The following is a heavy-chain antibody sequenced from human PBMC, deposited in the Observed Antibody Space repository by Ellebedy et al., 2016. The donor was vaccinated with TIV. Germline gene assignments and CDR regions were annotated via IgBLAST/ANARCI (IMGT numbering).Heavy chain of an antibody. Sequence: MPSETLSLTCTVSGGSISSYYWSRIRQPPGKGLEWIGYIYYGGSTNYNPSLKSRVTISVDTSKNQFSLKLSSVPAADTAVYYCARGRRRGPKDYWGQGTLVTVSS. V-gene: IGHV4-59*01. CDR1: GGSISSYY. CDR2: IYYGGST. J-gene: IGHJ4*02. CDR3: ARGRRRGPKDY. D-gene: IGHD5-12*01.